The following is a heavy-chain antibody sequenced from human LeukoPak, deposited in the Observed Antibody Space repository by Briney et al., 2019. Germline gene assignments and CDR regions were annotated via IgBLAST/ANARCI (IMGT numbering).Heavy chain of an antibody. CDR3: ARGGRSLVRGYFDY. D-gene: IGHD3-10*02. CDR1: GGSFSGYY. Sequence: PSETLSLTCAVYGGSFSGYYWSWIRQPPGKGLEWIGEINHSGSTNYNPSLKSRVTISVDTSKNQFSLKLSSVTAADTAVYYCARGGRSLVRGYFDYWGQGTLVTVSS. V-gene: IGHV4-34*01. J-gene: IGHJ4*02. CDR2: INHSGST.